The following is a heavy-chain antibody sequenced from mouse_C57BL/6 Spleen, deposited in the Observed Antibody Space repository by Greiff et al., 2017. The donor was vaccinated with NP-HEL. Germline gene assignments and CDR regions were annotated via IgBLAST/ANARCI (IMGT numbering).Heavy chain of an antibody. CDR1: GYTFTSYW. CDR3: ARGGDYDGYWYFDV. CDR2: IHPNSGST. V-gene: IGHV1-64*01. D-gene: IGHD2-4*01. J-gene: IGHJ1*03. Sequence: QVQLQQPGAELVKPGASVKLSCKASGYTFTSYWMHWVKQRPGQGLEWIGMIHPNSGSTNYNEKFKSKATLTVDKSSSTAYMQLSSLTSEDSAVYYCARGGDYDGYWYFDVWGIGTTVTVSS.